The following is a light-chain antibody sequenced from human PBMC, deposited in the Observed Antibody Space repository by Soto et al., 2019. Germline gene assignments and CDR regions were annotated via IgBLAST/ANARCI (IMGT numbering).Light chain of an antibody. Sequence: QSVLTQPASVSGSPGQSITISCTGSSSDVGGYSYVSWYQQHPGKAPKLMIYEVSNRPSGGSNRFSGSKSGNTASLSISGLQVEDEAHYYCTAFTTNSADVLFGGGTKVTVL. CDR2: EVS. V-gene: IGLV2-14*01. CDR3: TAFTTNSADVL. J-gene: IGLJ2*01. CDR1: SSDVGGYSY.